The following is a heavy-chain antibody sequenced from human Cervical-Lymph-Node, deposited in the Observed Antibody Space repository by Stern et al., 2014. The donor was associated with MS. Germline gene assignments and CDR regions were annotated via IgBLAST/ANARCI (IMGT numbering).Heavy chain of an antibody. CDR3: ASGRWRTVTTLDY. J-gene: IGHJ4*02. V-gene: IGHV3-33*01. Sequence: VQLGESGGGVVQPGRSLRLSCAASGFTFSSYGMHWVRQAPGKGLEWVAVIWYDGSNKYYADSVKGRFTISRDNSKNTLYLQMNSLRAEDTAVYYCASGRWRTVTTLDYWGQGTLVTVSS. CDR2: IWYDGSNK. D-gene: IGHD4-17*01. CDR1: GFTFSSYG.